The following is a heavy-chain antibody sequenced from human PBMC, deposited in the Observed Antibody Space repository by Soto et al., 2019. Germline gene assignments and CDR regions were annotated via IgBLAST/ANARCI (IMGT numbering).Heavy chain of an antibody. J-gene: IGHJ6*02. CDR2: IIPIFGTA. Sequence: QVQLVQSGAEVKKPGSSVKVSCKASGGTFSSYAISWVRQAPGQGLEWMGGIIPIFGTANYAQKFQGRVTITADKSTSTAYMELSSLRSEDTAVYHCARSHTAMVPVPYYYGMDVWGQGTTVTVSS. D-gene: IGHD5-18*01. CDR1: GGTFSSYA. CDR3: ARSHTAMVPVPYYYGMDV. V-gene: IGHV1-69*06.